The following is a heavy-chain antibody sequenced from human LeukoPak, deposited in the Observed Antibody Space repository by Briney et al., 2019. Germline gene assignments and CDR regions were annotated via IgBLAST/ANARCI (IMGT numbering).Heavy chain of an antibody. CDR1: GFTFSYCW. D-gene: IGHD1-1*01. Sequence: TGGSLRLSCAASGFTFSYCWMHWVRQAPGKGLVWVSRINHDGSSTTYADSVKGRFTISRDNAKNTLYLQMNSLRAEDTAVYYCARAPYTTGRGYYFDYWGQGTLVTVSS. CDR3: ARAPYTTGRGYYFDY. CDR2: INHDGSST. J-gene: IGHJ4*02. V-gene: IGHV3-74*01.